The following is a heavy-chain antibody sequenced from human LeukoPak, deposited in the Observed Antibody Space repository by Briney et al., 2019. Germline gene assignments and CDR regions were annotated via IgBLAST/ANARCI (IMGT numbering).Heavy chain of an antibody. D-gene: IGHD3-22*01. J-gene: IGHJ4*02. CDR3: ARDSGGYYYDSSGLGY. CDR1: GFTFSSYG. CDR2: IWYDGSNK. Sequence: GRSLRLSCAASGFTFSSYGMHWVRQAPGKGLEWVAVIWYDGSNKYYADSVKGRFTISRDNSKNTLYLQMNSLRAEDTAAYYCARDSGGYYYDSSGLGYWGQGTLVTVSS. V-gene: IGHV3-33*01.